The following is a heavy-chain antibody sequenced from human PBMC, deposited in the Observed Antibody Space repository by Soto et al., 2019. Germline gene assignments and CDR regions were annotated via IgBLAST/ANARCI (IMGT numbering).Heavy chain of an antibody. CDR3: ARVRGSFFYIDY. CDR2: ISSRSSTK. D-gene: IGHD3-16*01. CDR1: GFTFISYS. J-gene: IGHJ4*02. V-gene: IGHV3-48*02. Sequence: EVQLVESGGGLVQPGGSLRLSCAASGFTFISYSMTWVRQAPGKGLEWVSYISSRSSTKYYVDSVKGRFTISRDNAKHSLYLQMNSLRDEDMAVYYCARVRGSFFYIDYWGQGTLVTVSS.